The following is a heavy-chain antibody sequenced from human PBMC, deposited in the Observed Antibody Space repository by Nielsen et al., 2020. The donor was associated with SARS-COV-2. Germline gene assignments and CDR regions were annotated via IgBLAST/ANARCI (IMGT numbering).Heavy chain of an antibody. V-gene: IGHV1-2*02. D-gene: IGHD3-9*01. Sequence: ASVKVSCKASGYTFTGYYMHWVRQAPGQGLEWMGWINPNSGGTNYAQKLQGRVTMTTDTSTSTAYMELRSLRSDDTAVYYCARNLLRYFDWLLSDYYYYGMDVWGQGTTVTVSS. J-gene: IGHJ6*02. CDR3: ARNLLRYFDWLLSDYYYYGMDV. CDR2: INPNSGGT. CDR1: GYTFTGYY.